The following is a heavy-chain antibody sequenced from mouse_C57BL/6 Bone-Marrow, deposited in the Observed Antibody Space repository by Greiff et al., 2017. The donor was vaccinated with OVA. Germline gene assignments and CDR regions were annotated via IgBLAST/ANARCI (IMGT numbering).Heavy chain of an antibody. V-gene: IGHV1-55*01. CDR3: ARSITTVVAGYFDY. CDR1: GYTFTSYW. Sequence: QVQLQQPGAELVKPGASVKMSCKASGYTFTSYWITWVKQRPGHGLEWIGDIYPGSGSTNYNVKFKSKSTLTVDTSSSTAYMQLSSLTSEDSAVYYCARSITTVVAGYFDYWGQGTTLTVSS. D-gene: IGHD1-1*01. J-gene: IGHJ2*01. CDR2: IYPGSGST.